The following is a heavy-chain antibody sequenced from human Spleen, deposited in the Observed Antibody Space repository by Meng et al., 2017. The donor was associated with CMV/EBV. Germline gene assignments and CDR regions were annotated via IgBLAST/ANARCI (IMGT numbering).Heavy chain of an antibody. CDR3: ARVPAAIRWFDP. CDR2: IYYSENT. V-gene: IGHV4-30-4*08. D-gene: IGHD2-2*01. Sequence: ASGGSRKKGGCNWSWTRKLPGKGLEWIGYIYYSENTYYDPSRKSRVTISVDTSKNQFSLKLSSVTAADTAVYYCARVPAAIRWFDPWGQGTLVTVSS. J-gene: IGHJ5*02. CDR1: GGSRKKGGCN.